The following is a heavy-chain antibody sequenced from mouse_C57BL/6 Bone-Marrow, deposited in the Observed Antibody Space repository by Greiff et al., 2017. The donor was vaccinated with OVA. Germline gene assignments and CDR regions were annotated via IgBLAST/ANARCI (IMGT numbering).Heavy chain of an antibody. J-gene: IGHJ3*01. D-gene: IGHD1-3*01. Sequence: EVQLVESGGDLVKPGGSLKLSCAASGFTFSSYGMSWVRQTPDKRLEWVATISSGGSYTYYPDSVKGRFTISRDNAKNTLYLQMSSLKSEDTAMYYCARHESKAWFAYWGQGTLVTVSA. CDR1: GFTFSSYG. V-gene: IGHV5-6*01. CDR3: ARHESKAWFAY. CDR2: ISSGGSYT.